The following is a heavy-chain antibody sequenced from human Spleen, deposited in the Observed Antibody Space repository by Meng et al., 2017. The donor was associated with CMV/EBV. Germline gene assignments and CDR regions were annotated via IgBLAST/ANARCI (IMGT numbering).Heavy chain of an antibody. CDR3: ARTIKTYTGSSYFDY. CDR1: GLPVRRHY. Sequence: SGLPVRRHYMSWVRQAPGKGLGWVSVFYSGGSTYYADSVKGRFTISRDNSKNTLYLQMNSLRAEDTAVYYCARTIKTYTGSSYFDYWGQGTLVTVSS. J-gene: IGHJ4*02. V-gene: IGHV3-53*01. CDR2: FYSGGST. D-gene: IGHD1-26*01.